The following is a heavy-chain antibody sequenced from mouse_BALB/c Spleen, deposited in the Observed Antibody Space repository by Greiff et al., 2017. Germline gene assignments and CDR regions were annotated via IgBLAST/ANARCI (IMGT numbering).Heavy chain of an antibody. J-gene: IGHJ1*01. D-gene: IGHD2-10*02. CDR3: TREGYGNGYFDV. V-gene: IGHV1S81*02. Sequence: VQLQQSGAELVKPGASVKLSCKASGYTFTSYYMYWVKQRPGQGLEWIGEINPSNGGTNFNEKFKSKATLTVDKSSSTAYMQLSSLTSEDSAVYYCTREGYGNGYFDVWGAGTTVTVSS. CDR2: INPSNGGT. CDR1: GYTFTSYY.